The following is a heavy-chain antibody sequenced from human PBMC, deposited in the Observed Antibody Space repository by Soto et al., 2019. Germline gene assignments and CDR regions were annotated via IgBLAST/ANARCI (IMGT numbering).Heavy chain of an antibody. V-gene: IGHV3-30*04. CDR3: ARGGDCFRGNCPPPH. Sequence: QVHLVESGGGVVQPGRSLRLSCAASGFAFTTDAMHWVRQAPGKGLEWVAIISYYGSNQDSANSVKGRFTISRDNSKSTVDLQMNSPRVEDTAIYYCARGGDCFRGNCPPPHWGQGTLVTVSS. CDR1: GFAFTTDA. CDR2: ISYYGSNQ. J-gene: IGHJ4*02. D-gene: IGHD1-1*01.